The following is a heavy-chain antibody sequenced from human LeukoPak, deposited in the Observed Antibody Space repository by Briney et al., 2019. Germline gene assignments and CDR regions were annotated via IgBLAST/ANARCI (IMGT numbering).Heavy chain of an antibody. Sequence: ASVKVSCKASGYTFTNYDINWVRQAAGQGLEWMGWVNPNSGNTGYAQKYQGRVTMTMSTSISTGYMELRGLRSEDTAVYYCARAEVSSDSYYYYGMDVWGQGTTVTVSS. V-gene: IGHV1-8*01. CDR1: GYTFTNYD. CDR2: VNPNSGNT. J-gene: IGHJ6*02. CDR3: ARAEVSSDSYYYYGMDV. D-gene: IGHD6-6*01.